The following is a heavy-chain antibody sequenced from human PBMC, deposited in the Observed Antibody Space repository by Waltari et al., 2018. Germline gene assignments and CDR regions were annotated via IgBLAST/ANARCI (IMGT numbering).Heavy chain of an antibody. CDR3: ARLPSSSSWPSRAPPYYYYYYMDV. CDR1: GGSISSSSYS. J-gene: IGHJ6*03. Sequence: QLQLQESGPGLVKPSETLSLTCTVSGGSISSSSYSWGWIRQHPGKGLEWIGSIYYSGSTYYNPSLKSRVTISVDTSKNQFSLKLSSVTAADTAVYYCARLPSSSSWPSRAPPYYYYYYMDVWGKGTTVTVSS. V-gene: IGHV4-39*01. D-gene: IGHD6-13*01. CDR2: IYYSGST.